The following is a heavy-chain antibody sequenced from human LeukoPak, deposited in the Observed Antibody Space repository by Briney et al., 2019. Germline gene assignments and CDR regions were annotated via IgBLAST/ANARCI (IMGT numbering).Heavy chain of an antibody. CDR2: INWNGGST. V-gene: IGHV3-20*04. J-gene: IGHJ4*02. D-gene: IGHD5-18*01. Sequence: GGSLRLSXAASGFTFDDYGMSWVRQAPGKGLEWVSGINWNGGSTGYADSVKGRFTISRDNSKNTLYLQMNSLRAEDTAVYYCAKDRYTYGYFDYWGQGTLVTVSS. CDR3: AKDRYTYGYFDY. CDR1: GFTFDDYG.